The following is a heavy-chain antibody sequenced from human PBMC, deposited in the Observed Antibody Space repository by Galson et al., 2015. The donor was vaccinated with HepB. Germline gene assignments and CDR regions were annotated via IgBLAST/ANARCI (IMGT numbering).Heavy chain of an antibody. D-gene: IGHD6-19*01. CDR1: GFTVSSNY. CDR3: ARTNLSLRLAVAGPVYGMDV. Sequence: SLRLSCAASGFTVSSNYMSWVRQAPGKGLEWVSVIYSGGSTYYADSVKGRFTISRDNSQNTLYLQMNRLRAEDTAVDYCARTNLSLRLAVAGPVYGMDVWGQGTTVTVSS. CDR2: IYSGGST. J-gene: IGHJ6*02. V-gene: IGHV3-66*01.